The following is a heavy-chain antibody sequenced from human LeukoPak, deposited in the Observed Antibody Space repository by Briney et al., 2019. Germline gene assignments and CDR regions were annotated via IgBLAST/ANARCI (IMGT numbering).Heavy chain of an antibody. J-gene: IGHJ5*02. CDR3: ARSPPYYYGSGSRKNWFDP. Sequence: SETLSLTCAVYGGSFSGYYWSWIRQPPGKGLEWIGEINHSGSTNYNPSLKSRVTISVDTSKNQFSLKLSSVTAADTAVYYCARSPPYYYGSGSRKNWFDPWGQGTLVIVSS. D-gene: IGHD3-10*01. CDR1: GGSFSGYY. V-gene: IGHV4-34*01. CDR2: INHSGST.